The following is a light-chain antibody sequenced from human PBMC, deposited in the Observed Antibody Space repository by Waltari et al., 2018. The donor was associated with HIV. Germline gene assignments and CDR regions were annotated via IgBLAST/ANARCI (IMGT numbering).Light chain of an antibody. CDR2: DVS. CDR3: CSYVSEIVPCV. Sequence: QTALTQPASVSGSPGQSITISCTGTSSDVGAYNLVSWYQQHPGKAPRLIIYDVSERPAGVSNRSTCSKSGNTASLTISGLQAEDEADYYCCSYVSEIVPCVFGGGTKLTVL. J-gene: IGLJ3*02. CDR1: SSDVGAYNL. V-gene: IGLV2-23*02.